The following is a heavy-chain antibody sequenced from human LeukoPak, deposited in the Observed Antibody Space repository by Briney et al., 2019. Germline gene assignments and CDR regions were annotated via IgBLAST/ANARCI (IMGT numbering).Heavy chain of an antibody. Sequence: PGGSLRLSCAASGFTFSTYWMSWVRQAPGKGLEGVANIKEDGSEKNYVDSVKGRFTISRDNAKNSLYLQMSSLRAEDTAVYYCAKDRDRGGGSYIDYWGQGTLVTVSS. CDR3: AKDRDRGGGSYIDY. J-gene: IGHJ4*02. V-gene: IGHV3-7*01. D-gene: IGHD1-26*01. CDR2: IKEDGSEK. CDR1: GFTFSTYW.